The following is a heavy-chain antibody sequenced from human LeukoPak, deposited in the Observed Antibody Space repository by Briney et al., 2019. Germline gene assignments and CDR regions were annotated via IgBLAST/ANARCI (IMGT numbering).Heavy chain of an antibody. V-gene: IGHV3-30-3*01. CDR1: GFTFSSYA. CDR3: ARDLVVGATDY. D-gene: IGHD1-26*01. CDR2: ISYDGSNK. Sequence: GGSLRLSCAASGFTFSSYAMRWVRQAPGKGLEWVAVISYDGSNKYYADSVKGRFTISRDNSKNTLYRQMNSLRAEDTAVYYCARDLVVGATDYWGQGTLVTVSS. J-gene: IGHJ4*02.